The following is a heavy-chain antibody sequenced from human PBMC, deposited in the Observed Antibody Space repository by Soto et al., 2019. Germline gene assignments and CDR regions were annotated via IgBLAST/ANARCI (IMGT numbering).Heavy chain of an antibody. Sequence: QVQLQESGPGLVKPSDTLSLSCGVSGGSISQYYWSWIRQPAGKGLEWIGRIYSGGRTNYNPSLESRVTMSVDTSKNQFSLKLSSVTAADTAVYYCARGPGGFGDFSLDYWGQGTLVTVSS. CDR2: IYSGGRT. V-gene: IGHV4-4*07. CDR1: GGSISQYY. J-gene: IGHJ4*02. D-gene: IGHD3-10*01. CDR3: ARGPGGFGDFSLDY.